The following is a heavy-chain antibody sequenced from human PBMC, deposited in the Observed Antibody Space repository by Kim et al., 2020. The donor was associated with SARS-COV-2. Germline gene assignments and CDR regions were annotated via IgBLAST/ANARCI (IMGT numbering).Heavy chain of an antibody. D-gene: IGHD2-15*01. CDR3: ARRNIVVVVAATGDDYYYGMDV. J-gene: IGHJ6*02. CDR2: ISAYNGNT. Sequence: ASVKVSCKASGYTFTSYGISWVRQAPGQGLEWMGWISAYNGNTNYAQKLQGRVTMTTDTSTSTAYMELRSLRSDDTAVYYCARRNIVVVVAATGDDYYYGMDVWGQGTTVTVSS. V-gene: IGHV1-18*01. CDR1: GYTFTSYG.